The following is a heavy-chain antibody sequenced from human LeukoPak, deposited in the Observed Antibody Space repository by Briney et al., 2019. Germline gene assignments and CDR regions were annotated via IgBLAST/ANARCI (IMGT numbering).Heavy chain of an antibody. CDR3: ARHIGGGIEDMDV. CDR2: IYVTGST. V-gene: IGHV4-59*08. CDR1: GGSIGTYY. D-gene: IGHD3-16*02. Sequence: SETLSLTCIVSGGSIGTYYRSWIRQSPGKGLEWIGYIYVTGSTRYNPYLQSRVTISVDTSRNQFFLKMSSVTAADTAVYYCARHIGGGIEDMDVWGTGTKVTVSS. J-gene: IGHJ6*03.